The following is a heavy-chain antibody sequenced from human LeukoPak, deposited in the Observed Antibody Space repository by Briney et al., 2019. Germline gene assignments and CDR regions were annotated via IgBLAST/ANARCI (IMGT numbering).Heavy chain of an antibody. CDR2: TYFRSKWYN. J-gene: IGHJ3*02. Sequence: SQTLSLTCAISGDSVSSNRAGWNWIRQSPSRGLEWLGRTYFRSKWYNEYAVSVKSRITINPDTSKNQFSLQLNSVAPEDTAVYYCARGPAATGAFDIWGRGTMVTVSS. CDR1: GDSVSSNRAG. V-gene: IGHV6-1*01. D-gene: IGHD2-2*01. CDR3: ARGPAATGAFDI.